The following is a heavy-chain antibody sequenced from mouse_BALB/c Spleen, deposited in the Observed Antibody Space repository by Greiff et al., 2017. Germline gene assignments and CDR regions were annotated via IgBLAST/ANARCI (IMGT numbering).Heavy chain of an antibody. CDR1: GYTFTSYW. J-gene: IGHJ2*01. V-gene: IGHV1-7*01. D-gene: IGHD1-1*02. CDR3: ARMDYHGNYFDY. Sequence: QVHVKQSGAELAKPGASVKMSCKASGYTFTSYWMHWVKQRPGQGLEWIGYINPSTGYTEYNQKFKDKATLTADKSSSTAYMQLSSLTSEDSAVYYCARMDYHGNYFDYWGQGTTLTVSS. CDR2: INPSTGYT.